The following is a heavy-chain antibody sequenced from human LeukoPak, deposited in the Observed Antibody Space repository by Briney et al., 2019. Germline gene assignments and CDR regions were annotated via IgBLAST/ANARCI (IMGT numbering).Heavy chain of an antibody. CDR2: ISGSGGST. D-gene: IGHD2-2*01. CDR3: AKDPHYCSSTSCPTDY. CDR1: GITFSSYA. V-gene: IGHV3-23*01. J-gene: IGHJ4*02. Sequence: GGSLRLSCAASGITFSSYAMSWVRQAPGKGLEWVSAISGSGGSTYYADSVKGRFTISRDNSKNTLYLQMNSLRAEDTAVYYCAKDPHYCSSTSCPTDYWGQGTLVTVSS.